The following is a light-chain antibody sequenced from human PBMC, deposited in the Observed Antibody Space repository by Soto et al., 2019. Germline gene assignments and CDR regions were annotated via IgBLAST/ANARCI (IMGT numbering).Light chain of an antibody. J-gene: IGLJ2*01. CDR3: QTWGTGIRV. V-gene: IGLV4-69*01. Sequence: QSVLTQSPSASASLGASVKLTCTLSSGHSSYAIAWHQQQPEKGPRYLMKVNSDGSHSKGDGISDRFSGSSSGAERYLTISSLQSEDEADYYCQTWGTGIRVFGGGTKLTVL. CDR2: VNSDGSH. CDR1: SGHSSYA.